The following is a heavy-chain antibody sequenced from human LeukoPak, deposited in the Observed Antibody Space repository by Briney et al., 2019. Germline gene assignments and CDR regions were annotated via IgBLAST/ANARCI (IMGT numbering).Heavy chain of an antibody. Sequence: ASVKASCNTSGYSFTSYDINWVRQAPGQGLEWMGWVNPKSGNTGYKQKFQARVTITRDTSISAAYMELSSLTSDDTAVYYCARDRAPSGRSGPDTDAFDIWGQGTMVTVSS. CDR3: ARDRAPSGRSGPDTDAFDI. J-gene: IGHJ3*02. V-gene: IGHV1-8*03. CDR2: VNPKSGNT. D-gene: IGHD6-19*01. CDR1: GYSFTSYD.